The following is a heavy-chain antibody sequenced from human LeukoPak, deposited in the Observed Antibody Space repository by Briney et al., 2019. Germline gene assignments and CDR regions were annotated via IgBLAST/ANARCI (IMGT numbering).Heavy chain of an antibody. J-gene: IGHJ5*02. V-gene: IGHV1-2*02. Sequence: ASVKVSCKASGYTFSSFGISWVRQAPGQGLEWMGWINPNSGATNYAQKFQGRVTMTRDTSISTAYMELSRLTSDDTAVYYCVRGSSSAAWFDHWGQGTLVTVSS. D-gene: IGHD6-6*01. CDR2: INPNSGAT. CDR1: GYTFSSFG. CDR3: VRGSSSAAWFDH.